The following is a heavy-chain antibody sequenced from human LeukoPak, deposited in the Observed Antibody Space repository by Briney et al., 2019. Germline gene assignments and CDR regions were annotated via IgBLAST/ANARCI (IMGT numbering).Heavy chain of an antibody. CDR1: GFTFSSYG. CDR3: ARDGLDGSGSYALGY. D-gene: IGHD3-10*01. CDR2: IWYDGSNK. V-gene: IGHV3-33*01. J-gene: IGHJ4*02. Sequence: PGGSLRLSCAASGFTFSSYGMHWVRQAPGKGLEWVAVIWYDGSNKYYADSVKGRFTISRDNSKNTLYLQMNSLRAEDMAVYYCARDGLDGSGSYALGYWGQGTLVTVSS.